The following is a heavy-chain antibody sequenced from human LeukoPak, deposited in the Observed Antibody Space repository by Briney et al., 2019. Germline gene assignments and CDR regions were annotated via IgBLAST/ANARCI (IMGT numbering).Heavy chain of an antibody. Sequence: PGGSLRLSCAASGFTFSIYWMTWVRQAPGKGLEWVANIKQDGSEKYYVDSVKGRFTISRDNAKNSLYLQMNSLRAEDTAVYYCARDDDIGFGESYFDYWGQGTLVTVSS. D-gene: IGHD3-10*01. CDR1: GFTFSIYW. V-gene: IGHV3-7*03. J-gene: IGHJ4*02. CDR3: ARDDDIGFGESYFDY. CDR2: IKQDGSEK.